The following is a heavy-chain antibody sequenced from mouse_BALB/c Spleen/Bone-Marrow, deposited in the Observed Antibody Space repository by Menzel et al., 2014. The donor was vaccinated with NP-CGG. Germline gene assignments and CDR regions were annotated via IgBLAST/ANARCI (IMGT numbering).Heavy chain of an antibody. CDR1: GYTFTDYE. V-gene: IGHV1-15*01. D-gene: IGHD4-1*01. CDR3: TRHWDYAMDY. J-gene: IGHJ4*01. Sequence: QVQLQQSGAELVRPGASVTLSCKASGYTFTDYEMHWVKQTPVHGLEWIGAIDPETGGTAYNQKFKGKATLTADKSSSTAYMELRGLTSEDSAVYYCTRHWDYAMDYWGQGTSVTVSS. CDR2: IDPETGGT.